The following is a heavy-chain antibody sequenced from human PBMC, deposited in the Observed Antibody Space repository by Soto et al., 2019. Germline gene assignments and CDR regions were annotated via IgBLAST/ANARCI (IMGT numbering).Heavy chain of an antibody. V-gene: IGHV1-69*01. J-gene: IGHJ4*02. CDR1: GATFRTNP. D-gene: IGHD2-15*01. Sequence: QVQLVQSGAEVKKPGSSVKVSCKVSGATFRTNPIAWVRQAPGQGLEWMGGIVPMSGTPKYAQKFQDRVTIIADESTSTASMELRTLSAEDTAIYYCARKGGGDCPGGGCFSLDFWGQGTLITVSS. CDR2: IVPMSGTP. CDR3: ARKGGGDCPGGGCFSLDF.